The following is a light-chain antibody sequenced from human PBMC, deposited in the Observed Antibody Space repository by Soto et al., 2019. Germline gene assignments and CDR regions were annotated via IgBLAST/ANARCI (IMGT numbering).Light chain of an antibody. CDR2: KDS. V-gene: IGLV3-25*02. J-gene: IGLJ2*01. CDR1: ALPKQY. Sequence: SYELTQPPSVSVSPGQTARITCSGDALPKQYAYWYQQKPGQAPVLVIYKDSERPSGIPERFSGSSSGTTVTLTISGVQAEDEADYYCQSADSSGTQGVFGGGIKLTVL. CDR3: QSADSSGTQGV.